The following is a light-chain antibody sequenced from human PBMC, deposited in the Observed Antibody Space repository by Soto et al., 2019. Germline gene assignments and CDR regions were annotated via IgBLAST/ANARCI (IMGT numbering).Light chain of an antibody. Sequence: DIQMTQSPSSLSASVVYRVSLTCRASQGIRNDLGWYQQKPGKAPTRLIYAASSLQSGVPSRFSGSGSGTEFTLTISSLQPDDFATYYCQQYNSYLLTFGGGTKVDIK. CDR1: QGIRND. J-gene: IGKJ4*01. CDR3: QQYNSYLLT. V-gene: IGKV1-17*01. CDR2: AAS.